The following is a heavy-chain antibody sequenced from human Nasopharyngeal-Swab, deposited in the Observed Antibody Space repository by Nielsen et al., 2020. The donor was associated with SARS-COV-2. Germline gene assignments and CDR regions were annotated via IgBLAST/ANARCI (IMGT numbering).Heavy chain of an antibody. V-gene: IGHV4-59*08. CDR3: ARLTGTLDY. J-gene: IGHJ4*02. CDR2: IYYSGST. D-gene: IGHD1-7*01. Sequence: SETLSLTCAVYGGSFSGYYWSWIRQPPGKGLEWIGYIYYSGSTNYNPSLKSRVTISVDTSKNQFSLKLSSVTAADTAVYYCARLTGTLDYWGQGTLVTVSS. CDR1: GGSFSGYY.